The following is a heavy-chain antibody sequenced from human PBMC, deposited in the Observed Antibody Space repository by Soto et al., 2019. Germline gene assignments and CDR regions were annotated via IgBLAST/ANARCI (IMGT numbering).Heavy chain of an antibody. CDR1: GYTCKDCG. J-gene: IGHJ4*02. CDR2: ISAYSGDA. V-gene: IGHV1-18*01. Sequence: ASATESSTAEGYTCKDCGTRWARQPQKKGHEWMGWISAYSGDANYAQKLQGRVTMTTDTSTSTAYMELRSLRSDDTAVYYCARAQPVCGSLSCYHMGGDYWGQGPLVTVSS. CDR3: ARAQPVCGSLSCYHMGGDY. D-gene: IGHD2-2*01.